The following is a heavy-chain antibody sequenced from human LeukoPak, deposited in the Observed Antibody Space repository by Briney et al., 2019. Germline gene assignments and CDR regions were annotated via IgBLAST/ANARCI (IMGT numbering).Heavy chain of an antibody. Sequence: SETLSLTCTVSGYSISSGYYWGWIRQPPGKGLEWIGSIYHSGSTYYNPSLKSRVTISVDTSKNQFSLKLSSVTAADTAVYYCAGAGDHFEYWGQGTLVTVSS. CDR3: AGAGDHFEY. CDR2: IYHSGST. V-gene: IGHV4-38-2*02. D-gene: IGHD1-1*01. J-gene: IGHJ4*02. CDR1: GYSISSGYY.